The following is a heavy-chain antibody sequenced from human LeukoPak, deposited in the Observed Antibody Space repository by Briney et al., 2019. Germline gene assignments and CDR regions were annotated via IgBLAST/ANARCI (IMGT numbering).Heavy chain of an antibody. CDR3: ARGGSGDNGLWADGLL. CDR1: GFTFSSYS. D-gene: IGHD4-17*01. Sequence: GGSLRLSCATSGFTFSSYSMNWVRQAPGKGLEWVSSISSSSIYIFYADSVKGRFTISRDNARNSLFLQLHSLRAEDTAVYYCARGGSGDNGLWADGLLWGQGTLVTVSS. V-gene: IGHV3-21*01. J-gene: IGHJ4*02. CDR2: ISSSSIYI.